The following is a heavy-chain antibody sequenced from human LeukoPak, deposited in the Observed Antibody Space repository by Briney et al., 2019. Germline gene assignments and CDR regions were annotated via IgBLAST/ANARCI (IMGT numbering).Heavy chain of an antibody. Sequence: GGSLRLSCAASGFTFNNYAMGWVRQAPGKGLEWVSAITDSGGDTYYADSVKGRFTISRDNSQNTLSLQMNSLRAEDTAVYYCPKGSAAARPYYFDYWGQGILVTVSS. J-gene: IGHJ4*02. CDR3: PKGSAAARPYYFDY. CDR2: ITDSGGDT. V-gene: IGHV3-23*01. D-gene: IGHD6-13*01. CDR1: GFTFNNYA.